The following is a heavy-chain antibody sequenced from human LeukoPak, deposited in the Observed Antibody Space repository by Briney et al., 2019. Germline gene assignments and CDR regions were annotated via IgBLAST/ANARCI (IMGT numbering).Heavy chain of an antibody. V-gene: IGHV4-34*01. CDR3: ARKPPVYDFWSGYADY. CDR1: GGPFSGYY. CDR2: INHSGST. Sequence: PSETLSLTCAVYGGPFSGYYWSWIRQPPGNGLEWIGEINHSGSTNYNPSLKSRVTISVDTSKNQFSLKLSSVTAADTAVYYCARKPPVYDFWSGYADYWGQGTLVTVSS. J-gene: IGHJ4*02. D-gene: IGHD3-3*01.